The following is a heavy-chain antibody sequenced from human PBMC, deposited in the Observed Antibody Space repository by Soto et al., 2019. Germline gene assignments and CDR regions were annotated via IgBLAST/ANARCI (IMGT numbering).Heavy chain of an antibody. V-gene: IGHV5-10-1*01. CDR3: ARQGEGPIAAAGTWDYYYYYGMDV. Sequence: PGESLKISCKGSGYSFTSYWISWVRQMPGKGLEWMGRIDPSDSYTNYSPSFQGHVTISADKSISTAYLQWSSLKASDTAMYYCARQGEGPIAAAGTWDYYYYYGMDVWGQGTTVTVSS. CDR2: IDPSDSYT. J-gene: IGHJ6*02. D-gene: IGHD6-13*01. CDR1: GYSFTSYW.